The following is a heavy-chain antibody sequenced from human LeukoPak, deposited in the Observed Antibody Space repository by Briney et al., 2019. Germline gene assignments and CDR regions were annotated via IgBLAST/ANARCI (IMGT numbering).Heavy chain of an antibody. Sequence: GRSLRLSCAASGFTFSSYAMHWVRQAPGKGLEWVAVISYDGSNKYYADSVKGRFTISRDNSKNTLYLQMNSLRAEDTAVYYCARDYYDSLTGYYSSFDYWGQGTLVTVSS. J-gene: IGHJ4*02. CDR1: GFTFSSYA. D-gene: IGHD3-9*01. CDR3: ARDYYDSLTGYYSSFDY. V-gene: IGHV3-30-3*01. CDR2: ISYDGSNK.